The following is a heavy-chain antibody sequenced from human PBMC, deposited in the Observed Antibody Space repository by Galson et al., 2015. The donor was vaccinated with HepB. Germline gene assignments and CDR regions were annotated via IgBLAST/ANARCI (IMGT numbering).Heavy chain of an antibody. Sequence: SLRLSCAASGFTFSSYGMHWVRQAPGKGLEWVAVISYDGSNKYYADSVKGRFTISRDNSKNTLYLQMNSLRAEDTAVYYCASSIHAGYSSGWYGVDYYYGMDVWGQGTTVTVSS. CDR3: ASSIHAGYSSGWYGVDYYYGMDV. V-gene: IGHV3-30*03. CDR1: GFTFSSYG. CDR2: ISYDGSNK. D-gene: IGHD6-19*01. J-gene: IGHJ6*02.